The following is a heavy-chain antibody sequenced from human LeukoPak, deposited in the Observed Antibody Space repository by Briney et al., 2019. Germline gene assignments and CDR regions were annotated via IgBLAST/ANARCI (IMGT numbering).Heavy chain of an antibody. CDR1: GGSITQTNY. Sequence: SETLSLTCDVSGGSITQTNYWTWVRPPPGKGLDGIGEVNLQGSTNYNPSLMRRVAISVDTSANHVSLQLTSVTAADTAVYYCAREGGPYRPLDYSGQGTLVTVSS. CDR3: AREGGPYRPLDY. J-gene: IGHJ4*02. V-gene: IGHV4-4*02. CDR2: VNLQGST.